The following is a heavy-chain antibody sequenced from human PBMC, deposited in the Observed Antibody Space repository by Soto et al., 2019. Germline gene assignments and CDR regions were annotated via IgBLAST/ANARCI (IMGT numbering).Heavy chain of an antibody. Sequence: PSDTLXLTCAVYGGSISSFFYSWSWIRQPPGKGLEWIGYIYHSGSTYYNPSLKSRVTISVDTSKNQFSLKLSSVTAADTAVYYCARRYGYSFDYWGQGTLVTVSS. J-gene: IGHJ4*02. CDR2: IYHSGST. CDR1: GGSISSFFYS. CDR3: ARRYGYSFDY. D-gene: IGHD1-1*01. V-gene: IGHV4-30-2*01.